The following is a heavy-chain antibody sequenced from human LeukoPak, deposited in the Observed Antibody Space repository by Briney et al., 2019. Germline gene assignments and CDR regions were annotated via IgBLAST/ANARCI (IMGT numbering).Heavy chain of an antibody. CDR3: ARGPPGIFGVVTTPYNWFDP. Sequence: ASVKVSCKASGYTFTGYYMHWVRQAPGQGLEWMGWINPNSGGTNYAQKFQGWVTMTRDTSISTAYMELSRLRSDDTAVYYCARGPPGIFGVVTTPYNWFDPWGQGTLVTVSS. J-gene: IGHJ5*02. CDR2: INPNSGGT. CDR1: GYTFTGYY. D-gene: IGHD3-3*01. V-gene: IGHV1-2*04.